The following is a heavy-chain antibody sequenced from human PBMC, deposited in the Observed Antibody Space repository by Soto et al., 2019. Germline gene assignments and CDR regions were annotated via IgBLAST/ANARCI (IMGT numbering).Heavy chain of an antibody. CDR2: IYYSGST. D-gene: IGHD3-22*01. J-gene: IGHJ4*02. CDR1: GGSISSGGYY. CDR3: ARVWDSSGPNFDY. V-gene: IGHV4-31*03. Sequence: QVQLQESGPGLVKPSQTLSLTCTVSGGSISSGGYYWSWIRQHPGKVLEWIGYIYYSGSTYYNSSLKSRVTISVDTSKNQFSLKLSSVTAADTAVYYCARVWDSSGPNFDYWGQGTLVTVSS.